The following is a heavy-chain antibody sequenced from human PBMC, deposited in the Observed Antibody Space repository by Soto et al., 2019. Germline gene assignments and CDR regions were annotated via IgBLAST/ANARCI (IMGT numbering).Heavy chain of an antibody. Sequence: PXESLSLNCTVSGGSISSYYGSWIRQPPGKGLEWIGYIYYSGSTNYNPSLKSRVTISVDTSKNQFSLKLSSVTAADTAVYYCARVQPNRNTNTIFGSQTFDYWGQGTLVTVS. CDR3: ARVQPNRNTNTIFGSQTFDY. V-gene: IGHV4-59*01. CDR2: IYYSGST. J-gene: IGHJ4*02. D-gene: IGHD3-3*01. CDR1: GGSISSYY.